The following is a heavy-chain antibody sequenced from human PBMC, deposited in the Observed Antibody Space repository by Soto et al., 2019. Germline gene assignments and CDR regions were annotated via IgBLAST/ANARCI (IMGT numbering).Heavy chain of an antibody. Sequence: QLQLQESGSGLVKPSQTLSLTCAVSGGSISSGGYSWSWIRQPPGKGLEWIGYIYHSGSTYYNPALKSRLTISVDRSKNQFSLKLSSVTAADTAVYYCARDLRSGYCSGGSCSDYWGQGTLVTVSS. CDR1: GGSISSGGYS. D-gene: IGHD2-15*01. J-gene: IGHJ4*02. CDR3: ARDLRSGYCSGGSCSDY. CDR2: IYHSGST. V-gene: IGHV4-30-2*01.